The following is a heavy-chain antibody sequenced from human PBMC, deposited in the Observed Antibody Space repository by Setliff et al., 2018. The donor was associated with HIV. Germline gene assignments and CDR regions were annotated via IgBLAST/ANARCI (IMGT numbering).Heavy chain of an antibody. J-gene: IGHJ4*02. CDR3: ARDATYDYVWGTSSLVLDY. D-gene: IGHD3-16*01. CDR1: GGTFRSKG. Sequence: WASVKVSCKASGGTFRSKGISWVRQAPGQGLQWMGIINPGDGSTIYAQKFQGRVTMTRDTSTSTLYMELSSLRSEDTAVYYCARDATYDYVWGTSSLVLDYWGQGTLVTVSS. V-gene: IGHV1-46*01. CDR2: INPGDGST.